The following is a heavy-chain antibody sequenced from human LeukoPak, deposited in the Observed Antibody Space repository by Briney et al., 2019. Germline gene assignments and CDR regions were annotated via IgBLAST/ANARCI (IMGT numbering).Heavy chain of an antibody. J-gene: IGHJ4*02. D-gene: IGHD3-10*01. CDR1: GGSISSSSYY. CDR2: IHHRGTT. Sequence: SETLSLTCTVSGGSISSSSYYWGWIRQPPGKGLEWIGEIHHRGTTYYNPSPRSRVTISVDTSKNQFSLRLTSVTAADTAVYYCARVTYNGYQHFDYWGQGNLVTVS. V-gene: IGHV4-39*07. CDR3: ARVTYNGYQHFDY.